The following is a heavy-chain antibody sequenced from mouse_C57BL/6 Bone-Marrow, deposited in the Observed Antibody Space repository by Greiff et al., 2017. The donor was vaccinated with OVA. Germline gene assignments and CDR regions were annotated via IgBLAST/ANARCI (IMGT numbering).Heavy chain of an antibody. Sequence: EVKLEESGGGLVKPGGSLKLSCAASGFTFSDYGMHWVRQAPEKGLEWVAYISSGSSTIYYADTVKGRFTISRDNAKNTLFLQMTSLRSEDTAMYYCARGGLRRMDYWGQGTSVTVSS. CDR3: ARGGLRRMDY. CDR2: ISSGSSTI. V-gene: IGHV5-17*01. J-gene: IGHJ4*01. CDR1: GFTFSDYG. D-gene: IGHD2-4*01.